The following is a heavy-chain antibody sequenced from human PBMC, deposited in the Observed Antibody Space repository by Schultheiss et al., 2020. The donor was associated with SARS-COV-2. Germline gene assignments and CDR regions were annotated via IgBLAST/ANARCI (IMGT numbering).Heavy chain of an antibody. CDR1: GFTFSEYY. V-gene: IGHV3-11*06. D-gene: IGHD2-2*01. CDR3: ARMVVPAASSPVDY. CDR2: ISSSSSYT. Sequence: GGSLRLSCAASGFTFSEYYMSWIRQAPGKGLEWASYISSSSSYTNYADSVKGRFTISRDNAKNSLYLQMNSLRAEDTAVYYCARMVVPAASSPVDYWGQGTLVTVSS. J-gene: IGHJ4*02.